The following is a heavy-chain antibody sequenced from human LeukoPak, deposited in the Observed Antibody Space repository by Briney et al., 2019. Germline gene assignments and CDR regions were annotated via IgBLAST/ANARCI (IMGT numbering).Heavy chain of an antibody. CDR3: ARGSSAAPGSIDY. V-gene: IGHV3-48*01. CDR1: GFTFSSYS. D-gene: IGHD6-13*01. Sequence: GGSLRLSCAASGFTFSSYSMNWVRQAPGKGLEWVSYISSSSSTIYYADSVKGRFTISRDNAKNSLYLQMNSLRAADTAVYYCARGSSAAPGSIDYWGQGTLVTVSS. CDR2: ISSSSSTI. J-gene: IGHJ4*02.